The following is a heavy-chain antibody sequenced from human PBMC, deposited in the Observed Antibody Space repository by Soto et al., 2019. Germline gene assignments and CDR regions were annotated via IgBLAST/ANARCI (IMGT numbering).Heavy chain of an antibody. V-gene: IGHV1-24*01. J-gene: IGHJ4*02. Sequence: GASVKVSCKVSGYVLAELSMHWVRQAPGKGLEWMGGFDPQHGETIYAQKLQGRVTMTADTSTSTAYMELSSLRSDDTAVYYCARDHRHLGYCSGGSCYVDDYWGQGTLVTVSS. CDR3: ARDHRHLGYCSGGSCYVDDY. CDR1: GYVLAELS. CDR2: FDPQHGET. D-gene: IGHD2-15*01.